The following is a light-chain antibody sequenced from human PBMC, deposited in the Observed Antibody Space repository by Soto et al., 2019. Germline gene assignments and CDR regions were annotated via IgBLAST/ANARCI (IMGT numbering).Light chain of an antibody. CDR1: SSDVGGYNY. V-gene: IGLV2-8*01. J-gene: IGLJ2*01. CDR2: EVT. CDR3: SSYGGSNNF. Sequence: QSALTQPPSASGSPGQSVTISCTGTSSDVGGYNYVSWYQQHPGKAPKLIIYEVTKRPSGVPDRFSGSKSGNTASLTASGLEGDDEAYYSSSSYGGSNNFFGGGTKVTVL.